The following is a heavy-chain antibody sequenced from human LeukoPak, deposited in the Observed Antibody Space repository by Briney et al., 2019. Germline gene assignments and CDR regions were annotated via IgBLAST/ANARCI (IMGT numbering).Heavy chain of an antibody. CDR1: GFTFSSYW. D-gene: IGHD3-22*01. CDR3: ARDRDYYDSSGFPSD. J-gene: IGHJ4*02. CDR2: INSDGSIT. V-gene: IGHV3-74*01. Sequence: LSCAAXGFTFSSYWMHWVRQAPGKGLVWVSRINSDGSITTYADSVKGRFTISRDNVKKTVYLQMNSLRVEDTAVYYCARDRDYYDSSGFPSDWGQGTLVTVSS.